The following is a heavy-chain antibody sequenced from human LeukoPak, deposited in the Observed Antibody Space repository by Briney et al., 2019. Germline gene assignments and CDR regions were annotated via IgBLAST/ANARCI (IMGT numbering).Heavy chain of an antibody. CDR2: ISGGGETT. CDR3: ARDYADYVGYFFFDY. CDR1: GFTFNNYV. J-gene: IGHJ4*02. D-gene: IGHD4-17*01. Sequence: GGSLRLSCAASGFTFNNYVMNWVRQAPGKGLEWVSSISGGGETTYYADSARGRFTISRDNSQNTLYLQMNSLRAEDTAVYYCARDYADYVGYFFFDYWGQGTLVTVSS. V-gene: IGHV3-23*01.